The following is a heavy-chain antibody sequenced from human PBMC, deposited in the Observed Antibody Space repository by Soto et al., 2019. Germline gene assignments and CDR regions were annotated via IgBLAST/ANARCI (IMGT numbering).Heavy chain of an antibody. V-gene: IGHV4-4*02. CDR2: IYHSWST. CDR3: ARVSGDSYYYYYGMDV. CDR1: GRSISSSNW. D-gene: IGHD4-17*01. Sequence: PSETLSLTCAVSGRSISSSNWWSWVRQPPGKGLEWIGEIYHSWSTNYNPSLKSRVTISVDKSKNQFSLKLSSVTAADAAVYYCARVSGDSYYYYYGMDVWGQGTTVT. J-gene: IGHJ6*02.